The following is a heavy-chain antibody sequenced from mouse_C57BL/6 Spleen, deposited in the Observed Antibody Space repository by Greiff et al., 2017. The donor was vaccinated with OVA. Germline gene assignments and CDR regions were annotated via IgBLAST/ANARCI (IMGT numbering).Heavy chain of an antibody. V-gene: IGHV5-4*01. CDR2: ISDGGSYT. CDR1: GFTFSSYA. D-gene: IGHD1-1*01. CDR3: ARDGTTVVEDWFAY. J-gene: IGHJ3*01. Sequence: EVKLVASGGGLVKPGGSLKLSCAASGFTFSSYAMSWVRQTPEKRLEWVATISDGGSYTYYPDNVKGRFTISRDNAKNNLYLQMSHLKSEDTAMYYCARDGTTVVEDWFAYWGQGTLVTVSA.